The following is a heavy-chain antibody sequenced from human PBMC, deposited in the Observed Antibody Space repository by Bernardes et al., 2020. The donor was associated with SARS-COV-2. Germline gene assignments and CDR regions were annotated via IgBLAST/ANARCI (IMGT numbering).Heavy chain of an antibody. D-gene: IGHD1-1*01. CDR1: GYTFIAYY. CDR3: ARDPGTKDNYNALYQGMDV. J-gene: IGHJ6*02. CDR2: INPNTGFT. V-gene: IGHV1-2*02. Sequence: ASVKVSCKASGYTFIAYYIHWLRQAPGQGLEWMGWINPNTGFTNYEQRFQGRITMTRDTSISTGYMELSGLTFDDTAVYYCARDPGTKDNYNALYQGMDVWGQGTTVTVSS.